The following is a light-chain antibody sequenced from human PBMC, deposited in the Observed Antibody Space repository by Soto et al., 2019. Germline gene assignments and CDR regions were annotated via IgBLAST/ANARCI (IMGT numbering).Light chain of an antibody. V-gene: IGLV2-14*01. CDR2: DVS. Sequence: ALTQPASVSGSPGQSITISCTGTSSDVGGYNYVSWYQQHPGKAPKLMIYDVSNRPSGVSNRFSGSKSGNTASLTISGLQAEDEADCYCSSYTSSSTFYVFGTGTKVTVL. CDR1: SSDVGGYNY. J-gene: IGLJ1*01. CDR3: SSYTSSSTFYV.